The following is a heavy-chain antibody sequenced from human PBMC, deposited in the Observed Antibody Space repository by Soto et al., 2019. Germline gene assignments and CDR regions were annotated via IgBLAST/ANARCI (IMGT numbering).Heavy chain of an antibody. D-gene: IGHD1-26*01. V-gene: IGHV3-66*01. CDR2: IYSGGST. CDR1: GFTVSSNY. J-gene: IGHJ4*02. Sequence: EVQLVESGGGLVQPGGSLRLSCAASGFTVSSNYMSWVRQAPGKGLEWVSVIYSGGSTYYADSVKGRFTISRDNSKNTLYLQMNSMRAEDTAVYYCESDTSYFSFDYWGQGTLVTVSS. CDR3: ESDTSYFSFDY.